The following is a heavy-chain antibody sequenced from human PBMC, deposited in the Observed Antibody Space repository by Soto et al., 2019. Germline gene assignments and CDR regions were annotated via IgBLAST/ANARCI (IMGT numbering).Heavy chain of an antibody. Sequence: ASVKASCKASGYTFTSYGISWVRQAPGQGLEWMGWISAYNGNTNYAQKLQGRVTMTTDTSTSTACMELRSLRSDDTAVYYCARDEGRLRYFDWLSQYYYYYGMDVWGQGTTVTVSS. V-gene: IGHV1-18*01. CDR1: GYTFTSYG. CDR2: ISAYNGNT. J-gene: IGHJ6*02. CDR3: ARDEGRLRYFDWLSQYYYYYGMDV. D-gene: IGHD3-9*01.